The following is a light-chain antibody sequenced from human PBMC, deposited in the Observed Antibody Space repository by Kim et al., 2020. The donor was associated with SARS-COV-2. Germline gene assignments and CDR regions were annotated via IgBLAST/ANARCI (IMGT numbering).Light chain of an antibody. Sequence: SYELTQPPSVSVSPGQTASITCSGDKLGDRYACWYQQKPGQSPVLVIYQDRKRPSGIPERFSGSNSGNTATLTISGTQAMDEADYYCQAWDSSTHWVFGGGTQLTVL. CDR3: QAWDSSTHWV. CDR1: KLGDRY. CDR2: QDR. V-gene: IGLV3-1*01. J-gene: IGLJ3*02.